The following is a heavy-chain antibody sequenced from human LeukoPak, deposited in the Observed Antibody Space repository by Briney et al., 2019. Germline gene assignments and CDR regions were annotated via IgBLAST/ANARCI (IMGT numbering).Heavy chain of an antibody. J-gene: IGHJ4*02. CDR2: IGISSSNI. CDR1: GFPLIIYS. V-gene: IGHV3-48*01. CDR3: ARDSDPHDYRSSPFDY. D-gene: IGHD4-11*01. Sequence: GGSLSLSCPASGFPLIIYSMNWARQPPGRGRGWIPYIGISSSNIYYADSVKGRFTVSRDHAKNSLYLHMNSLRAEDTAVYYCARDSDPHDYRSSPFDYWGQGTLVTVSS.